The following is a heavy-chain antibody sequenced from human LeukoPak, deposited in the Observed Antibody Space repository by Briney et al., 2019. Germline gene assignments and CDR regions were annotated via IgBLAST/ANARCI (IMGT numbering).Heavy chain of an antibody. CDR2: INPNSGGT. CDR3: ARSHCGGDCYNYMDF. Sequence: ASVKVSCKASGYTFTGYYMHWVRQAPGQGLEWMGWINPNSGGTNYAQKFQGRVTMTRDTSISTAYMELSRLRSDDTAVYYCARSHCGGDCYNYMDFWGKGTTVTISS. J-gene: IGHJ6*03. CDR1: GYTFTGYY. D-gene: IGHD2-21*02. V-gene: IGHV1-2*02.